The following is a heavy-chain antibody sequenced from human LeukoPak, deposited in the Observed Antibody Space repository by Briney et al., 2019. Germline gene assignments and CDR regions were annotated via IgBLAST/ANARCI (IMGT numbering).Heavy chain of an antibody. CDR3: AREGYDSVWRSYRPVDY. Sequence: PGGSLRLSCAASGFTFSSYWMHWVRQAPGKGLVWVSRINTDGSSTSYADSVKGRFTISRDNAKNTLYLQMNSLRAEDTAVYYCAREGYDSVWRSYRPVDYWGQGTLVTVSS. V-gene: IGHV3-74*01. D-gene: IGHD3-16*02. CDR1: GFTFSSYW. CDR2: INTDGSST. J-gene: IGHJ4*02.